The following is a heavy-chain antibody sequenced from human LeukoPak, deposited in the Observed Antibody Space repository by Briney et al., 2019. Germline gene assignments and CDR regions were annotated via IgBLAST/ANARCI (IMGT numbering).Heavy chain of an antibody. Sequence: GGSLRLSCAASGFTFSSYDMHWVRQATGKGLEWVSAIGTAGDTYYPGSVKGRFTISRENAKNSLYLQMNSLGAGDTAVYYCARDSSGWSNWYFDLWGRGTLVTVSS. CDR2: IGTAGDT. J-gene: IGHJ2*01. CDR3: ARDSSGWSNWYFDL. V-gene: IGHV3-13*04. D-gene: IGHD6-19*01. CDR1: GFTFSSYD.